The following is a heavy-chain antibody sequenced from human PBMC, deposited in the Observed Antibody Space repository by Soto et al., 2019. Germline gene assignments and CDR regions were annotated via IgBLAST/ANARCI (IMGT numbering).Heavy chain of an antibody. Sequence: LRLSCAASGFTFSTYAMSWVRQAPGKGLEWVSTINTSGGSTYYADSVKGRFTISRDNSKNTLYLQMNSLRPEDTAVYYCAKVYGGKSAHTYTIDPWGQGTLVTVSS. J-gene: IGHJ5*02. CDR2: INTSGGST. V-gene: IGHV3-23*01. D-gene: IGHD2-15*01. CDR1: GFTFSTYA. CDR3: AKVYGGKSAHTYTIDP.